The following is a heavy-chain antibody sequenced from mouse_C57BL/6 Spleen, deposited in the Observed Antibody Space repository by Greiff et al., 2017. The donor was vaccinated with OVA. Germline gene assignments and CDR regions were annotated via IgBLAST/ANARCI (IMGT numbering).Heavy chain of an antibody. CDR3: ARGNYGDDVRYAMDY. CDR1: GFTFSDYG. V-gene: IGHV5-17*01. Sequence: EVKLMESGGGLVKPGGSLKLSCAASGFTFSDYGMHWVRQAPEKGLEWVAYISSGSSTIYYADTVKGRFTISRDNAKNTLFLQRTSLRSEDTAMYYCARGNYGDDVRYAMDYWGQGTSVTVSS. J-gene: IGHJ4*01. CDR2: ISSGSSTI. D-gene: IGHD2-2*01.